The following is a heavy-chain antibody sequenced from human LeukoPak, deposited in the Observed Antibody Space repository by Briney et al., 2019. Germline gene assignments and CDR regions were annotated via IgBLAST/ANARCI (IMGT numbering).Heavy chain of an antibody. D-gene: IGHD4-23*01. V-gene: IGHV3-48*03. CDR1: GFTFRSYE. CDR2: ISNSGSTI. Sequence: GGSLRLSCAASGFTFRSYEMHWVRQAPGKGLEWVSYISNSGSTIYYADSAKGRSTISRDNTKNSLYLLMNSLRAEDTAVYYCARDDGGSSPFDYWGQGTLVTVSS. CDR3: ARDDGGSSPFDY. J-gene: IGHJ4*02.